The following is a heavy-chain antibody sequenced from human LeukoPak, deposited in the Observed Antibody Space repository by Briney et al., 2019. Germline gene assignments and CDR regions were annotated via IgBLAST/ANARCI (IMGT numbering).Heavy chain of an antibody. CDR3: ARRLGGNYFAF. J-gene: IGHJ4*02. D-gene: IGHD6-19*01. V-gene: IGHV4-39*01. CDR1: GASIHSNSYY. CDR2: ILYSGTT. Sequence: SETLSLTCTVSGASIHSNSYYWGWIRQPPGKGLDWIGSILYSGTTYYNPSLKSRVTISVGTSKNQHSLKLTSVTAADTAVYYCARRLGGNYFAFWGQGTLVTVSS.